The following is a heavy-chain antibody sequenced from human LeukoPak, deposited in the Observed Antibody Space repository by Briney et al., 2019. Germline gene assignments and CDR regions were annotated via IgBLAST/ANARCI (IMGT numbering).Heavy chain of an antibody. CDR2: IPKDGSTK. V-gene: IGHV3-30*04. J-gene: IGHJ6*03. CDR1: GFTFSSYG. CDR3: ARGVYYMDV. Sequence: GGSLTLACAASGFTFSSYGIHWIRQAPGKGLEWVAVIPKDGSTKNYADSVKGRFTISRDNSKNTLYLQMNSLRAEDTAVYYCARGVYYMDVWGKGTTVTVSS.